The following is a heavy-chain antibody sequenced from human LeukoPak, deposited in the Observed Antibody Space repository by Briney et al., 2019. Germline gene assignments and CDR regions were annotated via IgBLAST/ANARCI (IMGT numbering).Heavy chain of an antibody. CDR2: INHSGST. Sequence: SETLSLTCTVSGGSISSGSYYWSWIRQPAGKGLEWIGEINHSGSTNYNSSLKSRVTISVDTSKNQFSLKLNSVTAADTAVYYCARTYNSGWGDFDYWGQGTLVTVSS. CDR3: ARTYNSGWGDFDY. CDR1: GGSISSGSYY. J-gene: IGHJ4*02. V-gene: IGHV4-61*10. D-gene: IGHD6-19*01.